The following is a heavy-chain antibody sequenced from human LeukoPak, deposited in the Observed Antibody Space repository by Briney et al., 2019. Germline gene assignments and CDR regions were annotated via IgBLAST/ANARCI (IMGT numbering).Heavy chain of an antibody. CDR2: INVNNGDT. V-gene: IGHV1-2*02. J-gene: IGHJ2*01. D-gene: IGHD1-1*01. CDR1: GYTFTCYY. CDR3: ARDAPNEGWDFDL. Sequence: ASVKVSCKASGYTFTCYYMHWVRQAPGQGLEWMGWINVNNGDTRYAQKFQGRVTVTRDTSISTAYMEVSSLRSDDTSVYYCARDAPNEGWDFDLWGRGTLVTVSS.